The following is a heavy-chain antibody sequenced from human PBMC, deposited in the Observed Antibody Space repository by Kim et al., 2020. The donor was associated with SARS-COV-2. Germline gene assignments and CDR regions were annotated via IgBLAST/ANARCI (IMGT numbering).Heavy chain of an antibody. J-gene: IGHJ3*02. V-gene: IGHV1-18*01. CDR1: GYTFTSYG. CDR3: ARDQIVVVVAATYDAFDI. Sequence: ASVKVSCKASGYTFTSYGISWVRQAPGQGLEWMGWISAYNGNTNYAQKLQGRVTMTTDTSTSTAYMELRSLRSDDTAVYYCARDQIVVVVAATYDAFDIWGQGTMVTVSS. CDR2: ISAYNGNT. D-gene: IGHD2-15*01.